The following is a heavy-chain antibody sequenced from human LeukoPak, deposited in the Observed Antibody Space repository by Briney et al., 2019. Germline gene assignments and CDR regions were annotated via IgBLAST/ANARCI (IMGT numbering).Heavy chain of an antibody. CDR3: VKKGQADDDGKPD. D-gene: IGHD1-1*01. CDR1: GFTFSRYD. CDR2: ISRTVTTT. V-gene: IGHV3-23*05. J-gene: IGHJ4*02. Sequence: GGSLRLSCAASGFTFSRYDLSWVRQAPGKGLECVSTISRTVTTTYYADSVKGRFTISRDNSKNTLYLQMNDLRADDTAAYYCVKKGQADDDGKPDWGQGTLVTVSS.